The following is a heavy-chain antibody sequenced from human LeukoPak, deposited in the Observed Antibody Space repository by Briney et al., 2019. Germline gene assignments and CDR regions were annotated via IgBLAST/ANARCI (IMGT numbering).Heavy chain of an antibody. V-gene: IGHV4-59*08. CDR3: ARATTVVTPVDY. Sequence: PSQTLSLTCTVSGGSISSYYWSWIRQPPGKGLEWIGYIYYSGSTNCNPSLKSRVTISVDTSKNQFSLKLSSVTAADTAVYYCARATTVVTPVDYWGQGTLVTVSS. D-gene: IGHD4-23*01. CDR1: GGSISSYY. CDR2: IYYSGST. J-gene: IGHJ4*02.